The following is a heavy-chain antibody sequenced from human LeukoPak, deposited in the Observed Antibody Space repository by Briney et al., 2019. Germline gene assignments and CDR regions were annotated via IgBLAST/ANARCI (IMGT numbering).Heavy chain of an antibody. D-gene: IGHD5-18*01. J-gene: IGHJ4*02. V-gene: IGHV3-33*01. CDR3: ARDADARRGYSYGFSDY. CDR2: IWYDGSNK. Sequence: GGSLRLSCAASGFTFSSYGMHWVRQAPGKGLEWVAVIWYDGSNKYYADSVKGRFTISRDNSKNTLYLQMNSLRAEDTAVYYCARDADARRGYSYGFSDYWGQGTLVTVSS. CDR1: GFTFSSYG.